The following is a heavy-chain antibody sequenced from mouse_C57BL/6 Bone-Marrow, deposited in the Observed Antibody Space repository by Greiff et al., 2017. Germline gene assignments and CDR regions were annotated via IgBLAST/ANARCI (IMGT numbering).Heavy chain of an antibody. CDR1: GFTFSSYA. CDR2: ISDGGSYT. CDR3: ARDGYYALYYFDY. J-gene: IGHJ2*01. Sequence: EVQGVESGGGLVKPGGSLKLSCAASGFTFSSYAMSWVRQTPEKRLEWVATISDGGSYTYYPDNVKGRFTISRDNAKNNLYLQMSHLKSEDTAMYYCARDGYYALYYFDYWGQGTTLTVSS. V-gene: IGHV5-4*01. D-gene: IGHD2-3*01.